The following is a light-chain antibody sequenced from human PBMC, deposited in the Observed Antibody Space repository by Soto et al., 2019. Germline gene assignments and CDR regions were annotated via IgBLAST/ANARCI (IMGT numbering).Light chain of an antibody. V-gene: IGLV3-21*02. Sequence: SYELTQPPSVSVAPGQTARITCGGNNIGSKSVHWYQQKPGQAPVLVVYDDSDRPSGIPERFSGTNSGNTATLNISRVEAGDEADYYCQVWDSSSDHVVFGGGTKVTAL. CDR1: NIGSKS. CDR3: QVWDSSSDHVV. CDR2: DDS. J-gene: IGLJ2*01.